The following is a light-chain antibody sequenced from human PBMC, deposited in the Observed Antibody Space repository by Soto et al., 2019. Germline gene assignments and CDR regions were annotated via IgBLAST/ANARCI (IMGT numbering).Light chain of an antibody. CDR2: DAS. Sequence: EVLLTQSPATLSFTPGGSATLSCRASQPINTYLGWYQQKSGQSPRLLIYDASNRAADIPARFSASGFGTDFTLTISSLKPEDFGTYYCHHRTNWPPEDTFGQGTKLEI. CDR1: QPINTY. V-gene: IGKV3-11*01. CDR3: HHRTNWPPEDT. J-gene: IGKJ2*01.